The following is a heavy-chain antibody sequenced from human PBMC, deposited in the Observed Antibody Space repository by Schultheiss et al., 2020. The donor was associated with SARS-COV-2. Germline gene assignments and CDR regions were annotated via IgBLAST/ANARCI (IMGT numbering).Heavy chain of an antibody. V-gene: IGHV4-38-2*01. J-gene: IGHJ6*02. Sequence: SETLSLTCAVSGYSISSGYYWGWIRQPPGKGLEWIGSIYHSGSTYYNPSLESRVTISVDTSKNQFSLKLSSVTAADTAVYYCARGGGYYGMDVWGQGTTVTVSS. CDR3: ARGGGYYGMDV. D-gene: IGHD3-10*01. CDR2: IYHSGST. CDR1: GYSISSGYY.